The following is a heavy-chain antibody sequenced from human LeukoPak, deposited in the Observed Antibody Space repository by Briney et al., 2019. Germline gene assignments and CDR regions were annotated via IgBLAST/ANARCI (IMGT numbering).Heavy chain of an antibody. CDR1: GFTFSSYA. Sequence: PGGSLRLSCAASGFTFSSYAVSWVRQAPGKGLEWVSAISGGGDNTYYADSVKGRFTISRDNSKNTLYLHMNSLRAEDTAVYYCAKERGSLPAGQNRFDCWGQGTLVTVSS. V-gene: IGHV3-23*01. J-gene: IGHJ4*02. D-gene: IGHD2-2*01. CDR3: AKERGSLPAGQNRFDC. CDR2: ISGGGDNT.